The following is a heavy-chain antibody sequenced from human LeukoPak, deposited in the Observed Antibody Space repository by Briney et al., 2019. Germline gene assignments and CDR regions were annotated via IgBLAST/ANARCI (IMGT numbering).Heavy chain of an antibody. V-gene: IGHV3-11*01. CDR2: ISNSGSSI. D-gene: IGHD3-22*01. CDR3: AKTHRYYYDSSGYYPTPGNFDY. CDR1: GFTFSDYY. J-gene: IGHJ4*02. Sequence: GGSLRLSCAASGFTFSDYYMNWIRQAPGKGLEWVSYISNSGSSIYYADSVKGRFTISRDNSKNTLYLQMNSLRAEDTAVYYCAKTHRYYYDSSGYYPTPGNFDYWGQGTLVTVSS.